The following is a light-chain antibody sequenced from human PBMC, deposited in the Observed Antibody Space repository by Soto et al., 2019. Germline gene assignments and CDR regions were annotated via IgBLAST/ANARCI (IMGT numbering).Light chain of an antibody. Sequence: EVVLTQSPDTLSVSPGERVTLSCRASESVGASDLVWYQQKAGQPPGILMFGASKRAIGIPDRFSGSGYGTYFTLTINGVEPEDFAVYYCQQYVRSPYTFGRGTKMEMK. CDR1: ESVGASD. CDR3: QQYVRSPYT. J-gene: IGKJ2*01. CDR2: GAS. V-gene: IGKV3-20*01.